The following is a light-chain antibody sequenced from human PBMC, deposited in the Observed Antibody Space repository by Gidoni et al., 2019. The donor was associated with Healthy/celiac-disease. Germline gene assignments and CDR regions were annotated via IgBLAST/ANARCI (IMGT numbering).Light chain of an antibody. CDR1: QDVSNY. CDR2: DAS. V-gene: IGKV1-33*01. Sequence: DIQMTQSPSSLSASVGDRVTITCQASQDVSNYLHWYQQKPGKAPKLLIYDASNLETGVPSRFSGSGSGTDFTFTISSLEPEDIAIYYCQQYDNLPLTFGGGTKVEIK. J-gene: IGKJ4*01. CDR3: QQYDNLPLT.